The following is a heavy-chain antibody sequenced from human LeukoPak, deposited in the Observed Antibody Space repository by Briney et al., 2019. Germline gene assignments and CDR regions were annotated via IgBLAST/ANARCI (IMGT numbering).Heavy chain of an antibody. V-gene: IGHV4-59*01. Sequence: SETLSLTCTVSGGSISSYYWSWIRQPPGKGLEWIGYIYYSGNTNYNPSLKSRVTISVDTSKNQFSLKLSSVTAADTAVYYRARGGELLGYYYMDVWGKGTTVTVSS. CDR1: GGSISSYY. CDR2: IYYSGNT. CDR3: ARGGELLGYYYMDV. D-gene: IGHD3-16*01. J-gene: IGHJ6*03.